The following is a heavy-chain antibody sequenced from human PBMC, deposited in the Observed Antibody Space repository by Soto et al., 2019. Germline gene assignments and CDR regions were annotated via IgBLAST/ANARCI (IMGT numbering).Heavy chain of an antibody. J-gene: IGHJ4*02. V-gene: IGHV1-69*01. Sequence: QVQLVQSGAEVKKPGSSVKVSCRAAGGTFSSYAVSWVRQAPGQGLEWVGGIIPIFGTANYAQKFQGRVRITADESTSTAYRELSGVRSEDTAVYYCARAGNVVDMATGTGHFDYWGKGTMVTVCS. D-gene: IGHD5-12*01. CDR2: IIPIFGTA. CDR3: ARAGNVVDMATGTGHFDY. CDR1: GGTFSSYA.